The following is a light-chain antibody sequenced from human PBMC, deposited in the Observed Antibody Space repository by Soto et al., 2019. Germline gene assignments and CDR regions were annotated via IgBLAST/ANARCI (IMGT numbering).Light chain of an antibody. Sequence: DIQMTQSPSSLSASVGDRVTITCRASQSISTYLHWYQQKPGKAPNLLLYAASTLQSGVPSRFSGSGSGTDFTLTISSLQPEDFATYFCQHGYSTPPTFGGGTKV. V-gene: IGKV1-39*01. J-gene: IGKJ4*01. CDR1: QSISTY. CDR2: AAS. CDR3: QHGYSTPPT.